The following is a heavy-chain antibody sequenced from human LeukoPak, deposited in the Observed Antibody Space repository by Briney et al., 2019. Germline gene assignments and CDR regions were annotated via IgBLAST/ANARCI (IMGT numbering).Heavy chain of an antibody. D-gene: IGHD1-7*01. CDR2: TSPSNGNT. CDR1: GYTFTSYS. Sequence: ASVKVSCKASGYTFTSYSISWVRQARGQELEWMGWTSPSNGNTNYAQKLQDRVTMTTDTSTRTVYMELRSLKSDDTAVYYCARDSGWELQQYYFDYWGQGTLVTVSS. CDR3: ARDSGWELQQYYFDY. V-gene: IGHV1-18*01. J-gene: IGHJ4*02.